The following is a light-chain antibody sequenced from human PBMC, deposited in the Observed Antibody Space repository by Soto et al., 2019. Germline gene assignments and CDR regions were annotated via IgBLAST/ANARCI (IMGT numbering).Light chain of an antibody. J-gene: IGKJ1*01. CDR3: QPYDNWPPWT. CDR1: QSVSSN. Sequence: EIVMTQSPATLSVSPGERPTLSCRASQSVSSNLAWHQQKPGQAPRLLIYGASTRATGIPARFSGSGSGTEFTLTISSLQSEDFAVYDCQPYDNWPPWTFGQGTK. V-gene: IGKV3-15*01. CDR2: GAS.